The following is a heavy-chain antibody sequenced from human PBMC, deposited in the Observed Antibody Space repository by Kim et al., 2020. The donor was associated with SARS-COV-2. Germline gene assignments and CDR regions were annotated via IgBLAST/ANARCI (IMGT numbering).Heavy chain of an antibody. CDR1: GFTFSSYS. CDR3: ARVSDSSGDWYFDL. J-gene: IGHJ2*01. CDR2: ISSSSSTI. V-gene: IGHV3-48*04. D-gene: IGHD3-22*01. Sequence: GGSLRLSCAASGFTFSSYSMNWVRQAPGKGLEWVSYISSSSSTIYYADSVKGRFTIPRDNAKNSLYLQMNSLRAEDTAVYYCARVSDSSGDWYFDLWGRGTLVTVSS.